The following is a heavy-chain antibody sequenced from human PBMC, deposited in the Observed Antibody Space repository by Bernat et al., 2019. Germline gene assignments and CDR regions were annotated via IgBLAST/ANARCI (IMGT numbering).Heavy chain of an antibody. Sequence: EVHLVESGGGVVQPGGSLRLSCAASGFTFDDYAMHWVRQAPGKGLEWVSYIGSGGRDIYYADSVKGRFTISRDNAKNSLYLQMDSLRAEDTAIYYCARCTRTSYYYGMDVWGQGTTVTVSS. CDR1: GFTFDDYA. D-gene: IGHD1/OR15-1a*01. V-gene: IGHV3-48*03. J-gene: IGHJ6*02. CDR3: ARCTRTSYYYGMDV. CDR2: IGSGGRDI.